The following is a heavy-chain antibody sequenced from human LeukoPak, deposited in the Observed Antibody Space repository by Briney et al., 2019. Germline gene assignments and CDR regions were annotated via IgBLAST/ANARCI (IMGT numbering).Heavy chain of an antibody. D-gene: IGHD6-19*01. CDR3: ARGQDSSGWYLYYFDY. Sequence: GGSLRLSCAASGFTFSSYSMNWVRQAPGKGLEWVSSISSSSSYIYYADSVKGRFTISRDNAKNSLYLQMNSLRAEDTAVYCCARGQDSSGWYLYYFDYWGQGTLVTVSS. CDR1: GFTFSSYS. V-gene: IGHV3-21*01. J-gene: IGHJ4*02. CDR2: ISSSSSYI.